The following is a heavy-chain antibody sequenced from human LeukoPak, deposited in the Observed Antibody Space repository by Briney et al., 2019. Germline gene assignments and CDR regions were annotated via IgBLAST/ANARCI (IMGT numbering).Heavy chain of an antibody. CDR2: SYYSGST. CDR1: GGSISSGGYY. Sequence: SQTLSLTCTVSGGSISSGGYYWSWIRQHPGKGLEWIGYSYYSGSTYYNPSLKSRVTISVDTSKNQFSLKLSSVTAADTAVYYCARDRIAAAGTGDAFDIWGQGTMVTVSS. CDR3: ARDRIAAAGTGDAFDI. J-gene: IGHJ3*02. D-gene: IGHD6-13*01. V-gene: IGHV4-31*03.